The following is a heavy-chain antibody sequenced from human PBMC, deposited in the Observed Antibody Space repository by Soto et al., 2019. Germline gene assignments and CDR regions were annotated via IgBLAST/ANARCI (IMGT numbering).Heavy chain of an antibody. D-gene: IGHD1-7*01. CDR3: ASRDPGTSVDY. CDR2: IYRSGIT. CDR1: GGSFTINNW. Sequence: SETLSLTCAVSGGSFTINNWWTCVGQPPGQGLEWIGEIYRSGITNYNPSLKSRVTISLDKSENQFSLKVTSLTAADTAVYYCASRDPGTSVDYWGQGTLVTVSS. V-gene: IGHV4-4*02. J-gene: IGHJ4*02.